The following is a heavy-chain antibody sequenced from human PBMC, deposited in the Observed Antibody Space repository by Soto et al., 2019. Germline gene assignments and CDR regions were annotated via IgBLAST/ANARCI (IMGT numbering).Heavy chain of an antibody. CDR2: IWYDGRNK. V-gene: IGHV3-33*01. CDR1: GFTFSGYG. D-gene: IGHD2-15*01. CDR3: ARPGYCTGGSCYFFLY. Sequence: QVQLVESGGGVVQPGKSLRLSCAASGFTFSGYGMHWVRQAPGKGLEWVALIWYDGRNKYYVDSVKGRFTISRDNSKNTMYLQMNILRAEDTAVYYCARPGYCTGGSCYFFLYWGQGTLVTVSS. J-gene: IGHJ4*02.